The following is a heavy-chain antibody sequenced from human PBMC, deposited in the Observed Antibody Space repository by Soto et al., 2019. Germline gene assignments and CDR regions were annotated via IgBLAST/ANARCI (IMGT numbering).Heavy chain of an antibody. V-gene: IGHV4-59*08. CDR2: IYYSGST. D-gene: IGHD6-19*01. J-gene: IGHJ4*02. CDR1: GGSISSYY. Sequence: QVQLQESGPGLVKPSETLSLTCTVSGGSISSYYWSWIRQPPGKGLEWLGYIYYSGSTHYNPSLQSRVAISVGTAKIRFSLMLRSGTAAGTAVYYCARHVQGLVTFDYWGQGTLGTVSS. CDR3: ARHVQGLVTFDY.